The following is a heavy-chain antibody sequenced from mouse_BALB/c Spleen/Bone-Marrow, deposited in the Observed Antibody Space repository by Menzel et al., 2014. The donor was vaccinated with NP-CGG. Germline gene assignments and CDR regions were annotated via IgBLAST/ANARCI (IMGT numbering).Heavy chain of an antibody. CDR1: GYAFSNYL. CDR2: INPGSGDI. V-gene: IGHV1-54*01. J-gene: IGHJ4*01. D-gene: IGHD1-1*01. CDR3: ARFIATAYAMDY. Sequence: QVQLQQSGAELVGPGTSVKVSCKASGYAFSNYLIEWVKRRPGQGLEWIGVINPGSGDINYNEKFKGKAALTADKSSSTAYMQLSSLTSDDSAVYFCARFIATAYAMDYWGQGTSVTVSP.